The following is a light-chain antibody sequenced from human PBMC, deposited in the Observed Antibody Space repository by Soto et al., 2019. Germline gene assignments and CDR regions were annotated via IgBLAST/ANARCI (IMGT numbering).Light chain of an antibody. CDR1: QSVSSN. J-gene: IGKJ1*01. CDR3: QQYNNWPRT. CDR2: GAS. V-gene: IGKV3-15*01. Sequence: EIVFTPSPATLSFSLGERATLSCRASQSVSSNLAWYQQKPGQAPRLLIYGASTRATGIPARFSGSGSGTEFTLTISSLQSEDFAVYYCQQYNNWPRTFGQGTKVDIK.